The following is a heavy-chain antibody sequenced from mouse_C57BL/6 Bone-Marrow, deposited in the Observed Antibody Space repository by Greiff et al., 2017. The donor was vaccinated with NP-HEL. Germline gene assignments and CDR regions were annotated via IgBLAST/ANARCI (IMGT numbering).Heavy chain of an antibody. CDR3: AGYYVFAY. V-gene: IGHV1-81*01. Sequence: VKLQESGAELARPGASVKLSCKASGYTFTSYGISWVKQRTGQGLEWIGEIYPRSGNTYYNEKFKGKATLTADKSSSTAYMELRSLTSEDSAVYFCAGYYVFAYWGQGTLVTVSA. CDR2: IYPRSGNT. D-gene: IGHD2-3*01. CDR1: GYTFTSYG. J-gene: IGHJ3*01.